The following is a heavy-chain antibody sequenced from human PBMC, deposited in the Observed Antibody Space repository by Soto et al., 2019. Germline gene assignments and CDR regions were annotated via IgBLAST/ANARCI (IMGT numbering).Heavy chain of an antibody. Sequence: GGSLRLSCAASGFTFSSYGMHWVRQAPGKGLEWVAVISYDGSNKYYADSVKGRFTISRDNSKNTLYLQMDSLRAEDTAVYYCAKERVAAAGTRYGMDVWGQGTTVTVSS. D-gene: IGHD6-13*01. CDR3: AKERVAAAGTRYGMDV. CDR2: ISYDGSNK. CDR1: GFTFSSYG. V-gene: IGHV3-30*18. J-gene: IGHJ6*02.